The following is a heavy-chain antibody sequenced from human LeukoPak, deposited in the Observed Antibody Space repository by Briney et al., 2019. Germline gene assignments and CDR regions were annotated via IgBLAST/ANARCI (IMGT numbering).Heavy chain of an antibody. V-gene: IGHV3-23*01. CDR2: ISGSGGST. Sequence: PGGSLRLSCAASGFTFSSYAMSWVRQAPGKGLEWVSAISGSGGSTYYADSVKGRFTISRDNSKNTLYLQMNSLRAEDTAVYYCAKMPVDRYYDIPFAYYYMDVWGKGTTVTVSS. CDR3: AKMPVDRYYDIPFAYYYMDV. D-gene: IGHD3-22*01. J-gene: IGHJ6*03. CDR1: GFTFSSYA.